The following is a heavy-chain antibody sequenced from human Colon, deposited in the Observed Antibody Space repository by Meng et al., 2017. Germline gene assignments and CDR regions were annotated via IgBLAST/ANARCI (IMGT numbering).Heavy chain of an antibody. CDR2: LSPYSVNT. CDR3: ARGTNEYFQH. V-gene: IGHV1-18*04. CDR1: GYTFNSHG. J-gene: IGHJ1*01. Sequence: ASAKVSCKASGYTFNSHGFSWARLAPGQGLEWMGWLSPYSVNTKYAQKFQGRLSLTSETSTKTAYMELRDLTSDDSAIYYCARGTNEYFQHWGQGTLVTVSS. D-gene: IGHD2-8*01.